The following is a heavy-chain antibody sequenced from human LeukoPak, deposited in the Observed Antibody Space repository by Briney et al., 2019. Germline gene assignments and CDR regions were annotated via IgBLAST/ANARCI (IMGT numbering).Heavy chain of an antibody. D-gene: IGHD3-10*01. J-gene: IGHJ3*02. Sequence: ASVKVSCKASGYTFTRSYMHWVRQAPGQGLEWMGWINPNSGGTNYAQKFQGRVTMNRDTSISTAYMELSRLRSDDTAVYYCARRLGAYDAFDIWGQGTMVTVSS. CDR3: ARRLGAYDAFDI. CDR2: INPNSGGT. V-gene: IGHV1-2*02. CDR1: GYTFTRSY.